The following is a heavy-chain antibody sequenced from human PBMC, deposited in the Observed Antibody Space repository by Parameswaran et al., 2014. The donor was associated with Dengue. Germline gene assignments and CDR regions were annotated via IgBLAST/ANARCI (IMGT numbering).Heavy chain of an antibody. V-gene: IGHV3-7*01. D-gene: IGHD2-2*01. CDR3: ARLHCSSSSCGHFDY. CDR1: GFIFSSYW. Sequence: QAGGSLRLSCEASGFIFSSYWMTWVRQAPGKGLEWVANIKQDGSDKFYVDSVKGRFTISRDNAKSSLYLEMNSLRVEDTAVYYCARLHCSSSSCGHFDYWGQGTLVTVSS. CDR2: IKQDGSDK. J-gene: IGHJ4*02.